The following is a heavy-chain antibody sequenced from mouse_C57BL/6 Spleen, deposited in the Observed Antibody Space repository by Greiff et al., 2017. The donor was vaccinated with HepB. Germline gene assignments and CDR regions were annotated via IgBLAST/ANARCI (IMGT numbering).Heavy chain of an antibody. Sequence: QVQLQQPGAELVKPGASVKLSCKASGYTFTSYWMQWVKQRPGQGLEWIGEIDPSDSYTNYNQKFKGKATLTVDTSSSTAYMQLSSLTSEDSAVYYCGRSGDYDERGGYAMDDWGQGTSVTVSS. D-gene: IGHD2-4*01. CDR1: GYTFTSYW. CDR2: IDPSDSYT. CDR3: GRSGDYDERGGYAMDD. J-gene: IGHJ4*01. V-gene: IGHV1-50*01.